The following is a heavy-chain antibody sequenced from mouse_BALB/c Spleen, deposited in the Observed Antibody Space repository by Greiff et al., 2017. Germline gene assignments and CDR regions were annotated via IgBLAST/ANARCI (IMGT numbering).Heavy chain of an antibody. V-gene: IGHV1S41*01. Sequence: DLVKPGASVKLSCKASGYTFTSYWINWIKQRPGQGLEWIGRIDHGSGSTYYNEMFKGKATLTVDTSSSTAYILLSSLSSEDSAVYFCARNDGNVDAMDYWGQGTSVSVSS. J-gene: IGHJ4*01. D-gene: IGHD2-1*01. CDR2: IDHGSGST. CDR3: ARNDGNVDAMDY. CDR1: GYTFTSYW.